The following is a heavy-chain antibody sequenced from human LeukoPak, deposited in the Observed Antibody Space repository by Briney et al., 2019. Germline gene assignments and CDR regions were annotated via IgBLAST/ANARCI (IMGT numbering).Heavy chain of an antibody. Sequence: GGSLRLSCAASGFTVSNNYMRWFRQAPGKGLEWVSVIYAGGITYYADSVKGRFIISRDNSRNTVYLEMKSLRAEDSAIYYCAREDVEGGRAFDIWGRGTMVTVSS. J-gene: IGHJ3*02. CDR2: IYAGGIT. CDR1: GFTVSNNY. V-gene: IGHV3-66*01. CDR3: AREDVEGGRAFDI. D-gene: IGHD2-15*01.